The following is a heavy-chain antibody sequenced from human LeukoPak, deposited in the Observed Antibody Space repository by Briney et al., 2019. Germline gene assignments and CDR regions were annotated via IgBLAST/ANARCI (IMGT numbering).Heavy chain of an antibody. CDR1: GFTVSSNY. CDR3: ARGEAAANAFDI. V-gene: IGHV3-53*01. CDR2: IYSGGST. Sequence: GGSLRLSCAASGFTVSSNYMSRVRQAPGKGLEWVSVIYSGGSTHYADSVKGRFTISRDNSKKTLYLQMNSLRAEDTTVYYCARGEAAANAFDIWGQGTMVTVSS. D-gene: IGHD6-13*01. J-gene: IGHJ3*02.